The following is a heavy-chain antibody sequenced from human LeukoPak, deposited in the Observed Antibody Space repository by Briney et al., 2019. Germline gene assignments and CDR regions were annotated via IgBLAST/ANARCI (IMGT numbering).Heavy chain of an antibody. CDR1: AYTFTSHC. D-gene: IGHD3-10*01. CDR3: VRAVLLWSQADY. V-gene: IGHV1-18*01. CDR2: VSAYNGNT. Sequence: ASEKVFCETSAYTFTSHCFIWVRHDRGRGLVGMRWVSAYNGNTNYAQKLQRRVPMTTDTSTTSPYMEQRRLRSDPTTVYYCVRAVLLWSQADYWGQGTLVTVSS. J-gene: IGHJ4*02.